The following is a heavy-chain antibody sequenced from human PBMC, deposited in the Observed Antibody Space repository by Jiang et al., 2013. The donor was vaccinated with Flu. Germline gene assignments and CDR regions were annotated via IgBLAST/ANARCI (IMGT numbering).Heavy chain of an antibody. CDR3: ARARYYDSSGYVD. J-gene: IGHJ4*02. D-gene: IGHD3-22*01. V-gene: IGHV1-2*04. Sequence: GAEVKKPGASVKVSCKASGYTFTGYYMHWVRQAPGQGLEWMGWINPNSGGTNYAQKFQGWVTMTRDTSISTAYMELSRLRSDDTAVYYCARARYYDSSGYVDWGQGTLVTVSS. CDR2: INPNSGGT. CDR1: GYTFTGYY.